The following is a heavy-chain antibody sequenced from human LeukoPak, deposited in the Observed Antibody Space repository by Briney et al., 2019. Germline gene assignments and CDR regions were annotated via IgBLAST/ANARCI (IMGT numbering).Heavy chain of an antibody. J-gene: IGHJ6*02. CDR1: GYTFTSYY. Sequence: ASVKVSCKTSGYTFTSYYIHWVRQAPGQGLEWMGIINPSGGSTSYAQKCQGRVTMTRDTSTSTVYMELSSLRSEDTAVYYCARDGGYYGSGSLYAMVRYYGMDVWGQGTTVTVSS. CDR2: INPSGGST. CDR3: ARDGGYYGSGSLYAMVRYYGMDV. V-gene: IGHV1-46*01. D-gene: IGHD3-10*01.